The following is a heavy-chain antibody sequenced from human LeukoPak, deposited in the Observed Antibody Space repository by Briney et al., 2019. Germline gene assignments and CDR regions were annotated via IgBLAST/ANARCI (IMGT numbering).Heavy chain of an antibody. CDR1: GLTFSFYV. J-gene: IGHJ4*02. CDR2: IWYDGSNK. D-gene: IGHD4-17*01. V-gene: IGHV3-33*08. Sequence: PGGSLRLSCAASGLTFSFYVMHWVRQAPGKGLEWVAVIWYDGSNKYYADSVKGRFTISRDNSKNTLYLQMNSLRAEDTAVYYCARGLHPGYGDYVGSDYWGQGTLVTVSS. CDR3: ARGLHPGYGDYVGSDY.